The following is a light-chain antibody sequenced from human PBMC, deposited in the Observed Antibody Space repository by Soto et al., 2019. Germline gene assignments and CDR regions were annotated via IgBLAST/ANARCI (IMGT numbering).Light chain of an antibody. CDR2: DAS. CDR1: QSVSSD. CDR3: QQYNNWPQT. J-gene: IGKJ1*01. V-gene: IGKV3-15*01. Sequence: EMVMTQSPATLSVSPGERATLSCRASQSVSSDLAWYHQKPGQAPRLLIYDASTRATGIPARFSGSGSGTDFTLTISGLQSEDFAVYYCQQYNNWPQTFGQGTKVDIK.